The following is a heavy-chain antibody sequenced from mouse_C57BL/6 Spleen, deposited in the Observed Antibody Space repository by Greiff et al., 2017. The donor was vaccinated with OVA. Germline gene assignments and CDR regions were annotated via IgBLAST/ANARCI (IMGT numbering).Heavy chain of an antibody. Sequence: VQLKQPGAELVKPGASVKLSCKASGYTFTSYWMHWVKQRPGQGLEWIGMIHPNSGSTNYNEKFKSKATLTVDKSSSTAYMQLSSLTSEDSAVYYCARSTYGSSLFDYWGQGTTLTVSS. D-gene: IGHD1-1*01. V-gene: IGHV1-64*01. CDR3: ARSTYGSSLFDY. CDR1: GYTFTSYW. CDR2: IHPNSGST. J-gene: IGHJ2*01.